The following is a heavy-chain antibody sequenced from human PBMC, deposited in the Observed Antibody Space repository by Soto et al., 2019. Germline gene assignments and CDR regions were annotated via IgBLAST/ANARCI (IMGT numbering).Heavy chain of an antibody. V-gene: IGHV4-59*11. J-gene: IGHJ3*01. CDR3: ARYNSEGVFGVAFDV. D-gene: IGHD3-3*01. Sequence: QVQLQESGPGLVRPSETLSLTCTVSGASINSHYWSWIRQPPGKGPQWIGYIYYTGIVHSDASLTSRVTISLDTPQNQFSLKLDSVTAADTAVYYCARYNSEGVFGVAFDVWGQGTTVTVSS. CDR1: GASINSHY. CDR2: IYYTGIV.